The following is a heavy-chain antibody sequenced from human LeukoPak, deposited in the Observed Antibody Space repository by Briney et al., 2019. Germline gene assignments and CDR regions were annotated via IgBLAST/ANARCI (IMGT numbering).Heavy chain of an antibody. V-gene: IGHV4-59*01. J-gene: IGHJ5*02. CDR3: ARDLGDSSSSYRFDP. Sequence: SETLSLTCTVSGGSIDSYYWSWIRQPPGKGLEWIGYIYYSGSTNYNPSLKSRVTISVDTSKNQFSLKLSSVTAADTAVYYCARDLGDSSSSYRFDPWGQGTLVTVSS. CDR1: GGSIDSYY. CDR2: IYYSGST. D-gene: IGHD6-6*01.